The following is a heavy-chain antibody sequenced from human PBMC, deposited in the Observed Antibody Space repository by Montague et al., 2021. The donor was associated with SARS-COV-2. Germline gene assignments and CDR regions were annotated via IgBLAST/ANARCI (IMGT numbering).Heavy chain of an antibody. CDR1: GFNFNNYG. Sequence: SLRLSCAGSGFNFNNYGMHWVRQTPGRGLEWMAVISYDGSKKYYADSLRGRFTISRDNSEKTLFLQMTGLRPEDTAVYYCARATALLWFGVGKTAFDPWGQGTLVTVSS. D-gene: IGHD3-10*01. CDR3: ARATALLWFGVGKTAFDP. V-gene: IGHV3-30*03. J-gene: IGHJ5*02. CDR2: ISYDGSKK.